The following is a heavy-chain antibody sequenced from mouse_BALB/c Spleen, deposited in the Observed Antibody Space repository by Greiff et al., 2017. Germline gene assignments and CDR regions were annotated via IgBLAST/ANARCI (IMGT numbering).Heavy chain of an antibody. CDR3: ARHAGYFDY. Sequence: EVQLVESGGGLVKPGGSLKLSCAASGFAFSSYDMSWVRQTPEKRLEWVAYISSGGGSTYYPDTVKGRFTISRDNAKNTLYLQMSSLKSEDTAMYYCARHAGYFDYWGQGTTLTVSS. J-gene: IGHJ2*01. V-gene: IGHV5-12-1*01. CDR1: GFAFSSYD. CDR2: ISSGGGST.